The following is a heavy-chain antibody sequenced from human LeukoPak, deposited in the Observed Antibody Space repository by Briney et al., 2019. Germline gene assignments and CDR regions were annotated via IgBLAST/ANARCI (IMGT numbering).Heavy chain of an antibody. CDR3: ARQYKSETYRLGFDH. CDR1: GCFFISSW. Sequence: GGALQISWEGSGCFFISSWIAWGRRMPGKGREGRGIIYPGESDTRYSPSFQGQVTISADNSISTAYLQWSTMKPPVTAMYYCARQYKSETYRLGFDHWGQGTLVTVSS. J-gene: IGHJ5*02. V-gene: IGHV5-51*01. D-gene: IGHD6-19*01. CDR2: IYPGESDT.